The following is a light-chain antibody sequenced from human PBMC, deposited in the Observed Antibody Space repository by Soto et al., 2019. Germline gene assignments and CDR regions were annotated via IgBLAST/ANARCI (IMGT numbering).Light chain of an antibody. J-gene: IGLJ2*01. V-gene: IGLV2-8*01. CDR3: SSYAGSNNLV. CDR2: EVS. CDR1: SSDVGGSGL. Sequence: QSALTQPASVSGSPGQSITISCTGTSSDVGGSGLVSWYQQHPGKAPKLMIYEVSKRPSGVPDRFSGSKSGNTASLTVSGLQAEDEADYYCSSYAGSNNLVFGGGTQLTVL.